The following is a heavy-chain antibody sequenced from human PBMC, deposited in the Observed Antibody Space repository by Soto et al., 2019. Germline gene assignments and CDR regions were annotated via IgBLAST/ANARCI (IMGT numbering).Heavy chain of an antibody. V-gene: IGHV1-69*01. Sequence: QVQLVQSGAEVKTPGSSVKVSCKASGGTFSSYAISWVRQAPGQGLEWMGGIIPIFGTANYAQKFQCRVTITADESTSTAYMELSSLRSEDTAVYYCARRGAAAGGYYYYGMDGWGQGTTVTVSS. J-gene: IGHJ6*02. D-gene: IGHD6-13*01. CDR2: IIPIFGTA. CDR3: ARRGAAAGGYYYYGMDG. CDR1: GGTFSSYA.